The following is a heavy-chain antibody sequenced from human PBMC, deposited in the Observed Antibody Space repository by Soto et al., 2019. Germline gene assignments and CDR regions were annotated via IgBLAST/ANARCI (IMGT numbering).Heavy chain of an antibody. CDR1: GYTFTSYD. CDR3: ARRSPRYCISTSCYSFNWFDP. CDR2: MNPNSGNT. V-gene: IGHV1-8*01. J-gene: IGHJ5*02. Sequence: GASVKVSCKASGYTFTSYDINWVRQATGQGLEWMGWMNPNSGNTGYAQKFQGRVTMTRNTPISTAYMELSSLRSEDTAVYYCARRSPRYCISTSCYSFNWFDPWG. D-gene: IGHD2-2*01.